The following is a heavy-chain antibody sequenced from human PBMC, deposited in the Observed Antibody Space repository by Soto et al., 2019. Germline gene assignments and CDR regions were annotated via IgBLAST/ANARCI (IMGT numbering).Heavy chain of an antibody. CDR1: GFTFSNFA. CDR3: AKSLVEWAMAAAARY. Sequence: GGSLRLSCAASGFTFSNFAMHWVRQAPGKGLEWVAVISHDGSNKYFADSVKGRFTISRDNSKNTLYLQMISLRAEDTAVYYCAKSLVEWAMAAAARYWGQGTLVTVSS. J-gene: IGHJ4*02. D-gene: IGHD3-3*01. CDR2: ISHDGSNK. V-gene: IGHV3-30*18.